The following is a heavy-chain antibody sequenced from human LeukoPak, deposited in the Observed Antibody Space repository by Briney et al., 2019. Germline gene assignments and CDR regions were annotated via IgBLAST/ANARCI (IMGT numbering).Heavy chain of an antibody. V-gene: IGHV1-2*02. D-gene: IGHD6-13*01. J-gene: IGHJ6*03. CDR3: ARDRQQLVFYYYYMDV. CDR2: NSGGT. Sequence: NSGGTNYAQKFQGRVTMTRDTSISTAYMELSRLRSDDTAVYYCARDRQQLVFYYYYMDVWGKGTTVTVSS.